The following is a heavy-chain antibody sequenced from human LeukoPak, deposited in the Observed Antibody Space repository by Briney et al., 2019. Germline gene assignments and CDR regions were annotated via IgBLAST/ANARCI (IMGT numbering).Heavy chain of an antibody. D-gene: IGHD3-22*01. CDR1: GFTFSNYA. CDR3: ARDSTYYLRYGYFDS. CDR2: ISYDGHNK. Sequence: PGRSLRLSCAASGFTFSNYAIHWVRQAPGKGLGWVAVISYDGHNKYYADSVKGRFTISRNNANNSVSLQMNNLRAEDTAVYYCARDSTYYLRYGYFDSWGQGILVTVSS. V-gene: IGHV3-30-3*01. J-gene: IGHJ4*02.